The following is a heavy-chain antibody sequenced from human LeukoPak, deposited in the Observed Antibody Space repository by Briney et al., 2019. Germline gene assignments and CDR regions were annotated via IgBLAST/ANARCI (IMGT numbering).Heavy chain of an antibody. CDR2: IYYSGST. J-gene: IGHJ4*02. CDR3: ARGRYCSGGSCYND. V-gene: IGHV4-31*03. Sequence: SQTLSLTCTVSGGSISSGGYYWSWIRQHPGKGLEWIGYIYYSGSTYYNPSLKSRVTISVDTSKNQFSLKLSSVTAADTAVYYCARGRYCSGGSCYNDWGQGTLVTVSS. CDR1: GGSISSGGYY. D-gene: IGHD2-15*01.